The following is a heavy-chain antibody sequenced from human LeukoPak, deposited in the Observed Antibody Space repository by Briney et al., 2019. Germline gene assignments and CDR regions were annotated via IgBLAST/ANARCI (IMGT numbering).Heavy chain of an antibody. CDR1: GYTFTGYY. CDR2: INPNSGGT. J-gene: IGHJ4*02. Sequence: ASVKVSCKASGYTFTGYYMHWVRQAPGQGLEWMGWINPNSGGTNYAQEFQGRVTMTRDTSISTAYMELSRLRSDDTAVYYCARDMGGYSGYGLDYWGQGTLVTVSS. CDR3: ARDMGGYSGYGLDY. V-gene: IGHV1-2*02. D-gene: IGHD5-12*01.